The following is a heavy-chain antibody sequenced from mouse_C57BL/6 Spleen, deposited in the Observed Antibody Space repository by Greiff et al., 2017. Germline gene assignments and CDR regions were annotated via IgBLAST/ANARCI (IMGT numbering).Heavy chain of an antibody. J-gene: IGHJ3*01. CDR2: IHPNSGST. D-gene: IGHD1-1*01. CDR1: GYTFTSYW. Sequence: QVQLQQPGAELVKPGASVKLSCKASGYTFTSYWMHWVKQRPGQGLEWIGMIHPNSGSTNYNEKFKSKATLTVDKSSSTAYMQLSSLTSEASAVYYCARGYYGSSYWFAYWGQETLVTVSA. CDR3: ARGYYGSSYWFAY. V-gene: IGHV1-64*01.